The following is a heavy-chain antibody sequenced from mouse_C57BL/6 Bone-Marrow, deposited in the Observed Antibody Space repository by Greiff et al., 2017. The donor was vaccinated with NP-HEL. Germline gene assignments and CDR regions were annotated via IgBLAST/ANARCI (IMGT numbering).Heavy chain of an antibody. D-gene: IGHD2-5*01. CDR3: ARTPYYSNSFDY. J-gene: IGHJ2*01. Sequence: QVQLKESGPGLVQPSQSLSITCTVSGFSLTSYGVHWVRQSPGKGLEWLGVICSGGRTDYNAAFISRLSISKDNSKSQVFFKMNSLQADDTAIYYCARTPYYSNSFDYWGQGTTLTVSS. V-gene: IGHV2-2*01. CDR2: ICSGGRT. CDR1: GFSLTSYG.